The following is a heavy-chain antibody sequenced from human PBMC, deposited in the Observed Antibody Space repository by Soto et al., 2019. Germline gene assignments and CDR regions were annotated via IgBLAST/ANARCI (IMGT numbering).Heavy chain of an antibody. CDR3: ARDYMVRGVMRWFDP. V-gene: IGHV4-4*02. D-gene: IGHD3-10*01. J-gene: IGHJ5*02. CDR1: GGSISSSNW. CDR2: IYPSGST. Sequence: QVQLQESGPGLVKPSGTLSLTCAVSGGSISSSNWWSWVRQPPGKALEWIGAIYPSGSTNYNPSLKSRVTISVDQSKNQFSLKLSSVTAAETAVYYCARDYMVRGVMRWFDPWGQGTLGTVSS.